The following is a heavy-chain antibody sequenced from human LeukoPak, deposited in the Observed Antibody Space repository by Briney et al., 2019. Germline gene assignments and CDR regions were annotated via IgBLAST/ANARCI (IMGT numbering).Heavy chain of an antibody. CDR3: ARLRYTKEVDY. CDR1: GFTFSSYW. Sequence: GSLGLSCAASGFTFSSYWMSWVRQAPGKGLEWIGYIYYSGSTNYNPSLKSRVTISVDTSKNQFSLKLSSVTAADTAVYYCARLRYTKEVDYWGQGTLVTVSS. J-gene: IGHJ4*02. CDR2: IYYSGST. V-gene: IGHV4-59*01. D-gene: IGHD5-24*01.